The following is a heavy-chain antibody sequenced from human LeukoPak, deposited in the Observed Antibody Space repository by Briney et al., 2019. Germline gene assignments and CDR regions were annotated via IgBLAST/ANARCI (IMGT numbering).Heavy chain of an antibody. D-gene: IGHD3-22*01. Sequence: PSETLSLTCAVYGGSFSGYYWSWIRQPPGKGLEWIGEINHSGSTNYNPSLKSRVTISVDTSKNQFSLKLSSVTAADTAVYYCARVSGYYDSRYYYYYGMDVRGQGTTVTVSS. J-gene: IGHJ6*02. V-gene: IGHV4-34*01. CDR1: GGSFSGYY. CDR2: INHSGST. CDR3: ARVSGYYDSRYYYYYGMDV.